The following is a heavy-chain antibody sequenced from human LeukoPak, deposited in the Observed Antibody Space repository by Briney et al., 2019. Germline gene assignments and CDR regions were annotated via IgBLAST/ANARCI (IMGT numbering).Heavy chain of an antibody. D-gene: IGHD1-26*01. CDR2: ISGSGGST. J-gene: IGHJ4*02. CDR1: GFTFSSYA. Sequence: GGSLRLSCAASGFTFSSYAMSWVRQAPGKGLEWVSAISGSGGSTYYADSVKGRFTISRDNSKNTLYLQMNSLRAEDTAVYYCARVRGSGSYVGYFDYWGQGTLVTVSP. V-gene: IGHV3-23*01. CDR3: ARVRGSGSYVGYFDY.